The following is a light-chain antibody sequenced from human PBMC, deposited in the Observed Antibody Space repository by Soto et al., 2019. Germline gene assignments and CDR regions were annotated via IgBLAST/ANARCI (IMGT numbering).Light chain of an antibody. V-gene: IGKV3D-20*02. Sequence: EIGLTQSPGTLSLSPGERATLSCRASQSVSSSYLAWYQQKPGQAPRLLIYGASNRATGIPARFSGSGSGAGFTLTISSLEPEDFALYYCQQHINWPLTFGEGTKVDIK. CDR2: GAS. CDR3: QQHINWPLT. CDR1: QSVSSSY. J-gene: IGKJ4*01.